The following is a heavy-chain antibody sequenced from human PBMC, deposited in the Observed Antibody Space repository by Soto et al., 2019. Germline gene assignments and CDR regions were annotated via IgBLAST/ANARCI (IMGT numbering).Heavy chain of an antibody. CDR2: ISSDSETK. V-gene: IGHV3-48*01. CDR3: AKTLYSNYHRDS. Sequence: VQLVESGGTLVQPGGSLRLSCAASGFTFNYYSMNWVRLAPGKGLEYIAYISSDSETKHYADSVKGRFTISRDNAKNSLFLQMDSLRADDTAVYYCAKTLYSNYHRDSWGQGTLVTVSS. D-gene: IGHD4-4*01. CDR1: GFTFNYYS. J-gene: IGHJ5*01.